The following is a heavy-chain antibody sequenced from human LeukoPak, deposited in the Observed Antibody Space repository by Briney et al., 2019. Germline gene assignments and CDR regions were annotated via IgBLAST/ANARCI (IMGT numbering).Heavy chain of an antibody. Sequence: GGSLRLSCAASGFTFSGYWMNWVRQAPGKGLEWVANIKQDGSEKCYVYSVKGRFTISRDNAKNSLYLQMNSLRAEDTAVYYCARAPPGSGWLIDYWGQGTLVAVSS. J-gene: IGHJ4*02. CDR3: ARAPPGSGWLIDY. CDR2: IKQDGSEK. D-gene: IGHD6-19*01. CDR1: GFTFSGYW. V-gene: IGHV3-7*02.